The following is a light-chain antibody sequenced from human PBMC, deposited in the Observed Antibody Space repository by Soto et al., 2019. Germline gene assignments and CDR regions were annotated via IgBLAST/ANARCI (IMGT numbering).Light chain of an antibody. V-gene: IGLV1-40*01. CDR2: GNS. CDR3: QSYDSSLSGSGV. J-gene: IGLJ2*01. Sequence: QSVLTQPPSVSGAPGQRVPISCTGSSSNIGAGYDVHWYQQLPGTAPKLLIYGNSNRPSGVPDRFSGSKSGTSASLAITGLQAEDEADYYCQSYDSSLSGSGVFGGGTKVTVL. CDR1: SSNIGAGYD.